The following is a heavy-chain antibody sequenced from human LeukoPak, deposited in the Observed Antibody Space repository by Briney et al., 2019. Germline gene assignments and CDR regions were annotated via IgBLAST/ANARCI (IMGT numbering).Heavy chain of an antibody. CDR1: GGTFISYA. Sequence: GSSVKVSCKASGGTFISYAISWVRQAPGQGLEWMGGIIPIFGTANYAQKFQGRVTITADESTSTAYMELSSLRSEDTAVYYCAKGPNCSSTSCHVGYYYYGMDVWGQGTTVTVSS. J-gene: IGHJ6*02. CDR3: AKGPNCSSTSCHVGYYYYGMDV. D-gene: IGHD2-2*01. CDR2: IIPIFGTA. V-gene: IGHV1-69*01.